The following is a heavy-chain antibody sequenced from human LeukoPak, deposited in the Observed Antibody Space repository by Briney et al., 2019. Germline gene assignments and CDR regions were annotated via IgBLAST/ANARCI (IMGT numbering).Heavy chain of an antibody. J-gene: IGHJ5*02. CDR3: ANLPVPMVRGVIIQNWFDP. Sequence: PGGSLRLSCAASGFTFSNYAMTWVRQAPGKGLEWVSAISGSGGSTYYADSVKGRFTISRDNSKNTLYLQMNSLRAEDTAVYYCANLPVPMVRGVIIQNWFDPWGQGTLVTVSS. CDR2: ISGSGGST. V-gene: IGHV3-23*01. CDR1: GFTFSNYA. D-gene: IGHD3-10*01.